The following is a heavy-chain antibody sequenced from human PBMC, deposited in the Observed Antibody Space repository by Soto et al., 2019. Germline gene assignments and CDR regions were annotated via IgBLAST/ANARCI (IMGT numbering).Heavy chain of an antibody. J-gene: IGHJ4*02. CDR2: ISGSGGST. CDR3: AKDHNYDFLTGKFDF. Sequence: GGSLRLSCAASGFTFSSYAMSWVRQAPGKGLEWVSVISGSGGSTYYTDSVKGRFTISRDNSKNTLYLQMDSLRAEDTAVYFCAKDHNYDFLTGKFDFWGQGPLVTVS. CDR1: GFTFSSYA. D-gene: IGHD3-9*01. V-gene: IGHV3-23*01.